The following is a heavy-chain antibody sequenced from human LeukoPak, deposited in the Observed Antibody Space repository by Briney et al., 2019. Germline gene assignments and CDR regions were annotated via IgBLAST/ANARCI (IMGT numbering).Heavy chain of an antibody. V-gene: IGHV3-49*04. CDR3: TRTVGGYFAEVYFDY. CDR2: IRSKAYGGTT. D-gene: IGHD3-22*01. J-gene: IGHJ4*02. Sequence: GGSLRLSCAASGFTFSSYSMNWVRQAPGKGLEWVGFIRSKAYGGTTEYAASVKGRFTISRDDSKSIAYLQMNSLKTEDTAVYYCTRTVGGYFAEVYFDYWGQGTLVTVSS. CDR1: GFTFSSYS.